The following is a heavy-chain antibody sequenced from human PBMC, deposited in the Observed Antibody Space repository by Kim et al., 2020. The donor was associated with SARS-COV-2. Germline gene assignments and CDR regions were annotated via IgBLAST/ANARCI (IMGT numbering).Heavy chain of an antibody. V-gene: IGHV3-48*02. CDR2: ISIGSSTT. CDR1: GFTFSSYN. CDR3: ARGPAYYYGMDV. J-gene: IGHJ6*02. Sequence: GGSLRLSCAASGFTFSSYNMNWVRQAPGKGLELVSYISIGSSTTYYADFVKGRFTISRDSAKKSVYLQMNSLRDEDTAVYYCARGPAYYYGMDVWGQGTTVIVSS.